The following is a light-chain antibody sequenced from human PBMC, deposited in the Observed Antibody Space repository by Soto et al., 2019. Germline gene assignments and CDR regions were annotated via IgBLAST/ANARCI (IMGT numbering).Light chain of an antibody. CDR3: QQTYRFPLT. Sequence: DIEMTQSPASLSTSVGDRVNITCRAGQTVVSYLHWYQQKPGQAPNLLIYVASYLHSGVPSRFSGSESGTEFTLTITNVQPEDSASYFCQQTYRFPLTFGGGTKLVI. CDR2: VAS. CDR1: QTVVSY. V-gene: IGKV1-39*01. J-gene: IGKJ4*01.